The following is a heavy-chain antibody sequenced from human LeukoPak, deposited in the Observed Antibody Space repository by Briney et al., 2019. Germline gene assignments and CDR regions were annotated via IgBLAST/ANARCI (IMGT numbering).Heavy chain of an antibody. CDR3: AGGTGMDV. D-gene: IGHD1-1*01. V-gene: IGHV3-7*05. CDR2: IKQDGSEK. CDR1: GVTFSRYW. J-gene: IGHJ6*02. Sequence: PGGSRRLSCASTGVTFSRYWMTWVRQAPGKGLEWVASIKQDGSEKYYVDFVKGRFSISRDNAKNSLYLQMNSLGADDTAVYYCAGGTGMDVWGQGTPVTVSS.